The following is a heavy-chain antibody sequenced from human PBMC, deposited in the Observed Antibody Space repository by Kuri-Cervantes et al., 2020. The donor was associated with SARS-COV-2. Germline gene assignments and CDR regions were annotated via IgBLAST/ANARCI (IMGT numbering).Heavy chain of an antibody. CDR2: ISYDGSNK. V-gene: IGHV3-30-3*01. CDR1: GFTFSSYA. CDR3: ARTLGKDIVVVPAATFDY. D-gene: IGHD2-2*01. J-gene: IGHJ4*02. Sequence: GESLKISCAASGFTFSSYAMHWVRQAPGKGLEWVAVISYDGSNKYYADSVKGRFTISRDNSENTLYLQMNSLRAEDTAVYYCARTLGKDIVVVPAATFDYWGQGTLVTVSS.